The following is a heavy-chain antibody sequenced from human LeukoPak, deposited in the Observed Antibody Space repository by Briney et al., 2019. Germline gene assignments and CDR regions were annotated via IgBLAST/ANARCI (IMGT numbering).Heavy chain of an antibody. D-gene: IGHD5-24*01. J-gene: IGHJ3*02. CDR2: IWYDGSNK. CDR3: ARARRDGYNWYAFDI. V-gene: IGHV3-33*01. CDR1: GFTFSGYG. Sequence: GGSLRLSCAASGFTFSGYGMHWVRQAPGKGLEWVAVIWYDGSNKYYADSVKGRFTISRDNSKNTLYLQMNSLRAENTAVYYCARARRDGYNWYAFDIWGQGTMVTVSS.